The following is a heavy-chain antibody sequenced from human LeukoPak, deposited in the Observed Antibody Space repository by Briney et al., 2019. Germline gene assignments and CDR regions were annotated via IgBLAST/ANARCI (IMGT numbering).Heavy chain of an antibody. D-gene: IGHD3-10*01. V-gene: IGHV3-49*03. CDR1: GFTFGDYA. CDR3: TRVREFYYAPPDAFDI. CDR2: IRSKAYGGTT. Sequence: PGGSLRLSCTASGFTFGDYAMSWFRQAPGKGLEWVGFIRSKAYGGTTEYAASVKGRFTISRDDSKSIAYLQMNSLKTEDTAVYYCTRVREFYYAPPDAFDIWGQGTMVTVSS. J-gene: IGHJ3*02.